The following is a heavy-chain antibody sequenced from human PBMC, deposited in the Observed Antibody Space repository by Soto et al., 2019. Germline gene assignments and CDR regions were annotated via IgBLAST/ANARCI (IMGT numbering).Heavy chain of an antibody. J-gene: IGHJ4*02. D-gene: IGHD4-17*01. Sequence: PVGSLRLSCAASGFTFSSYAMSWVRQAPGKGLEWVSAISGSGGSTYYADSVKGRFTISRDNSKKTLYLQMNSLRAEDTAVYYCAKDREYGDFFDYWGQGTLVTVSS. CDR1: GFTFSSYA. V-gene: IGHV3-23*01. CDR3: AKDREYGDFFDY. CDR2: ISGSGGST.